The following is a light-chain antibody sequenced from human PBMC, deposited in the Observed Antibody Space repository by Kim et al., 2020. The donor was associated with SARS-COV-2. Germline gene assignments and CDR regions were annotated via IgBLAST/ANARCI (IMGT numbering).Light chain of an antibody. CDR3: AAWDDSLSGWV. J-gene: IGLJ3*02. V-gene: IGLV1-47*01. Sequence: ELTQPPSASGTPGQRVTISCSGSSSNIGSNYVYWYQQLPGTAPKPLIYRNNQRPSGVPDRFSGSTSGTSASLAISGLRSEDEADYYCAAWDDSLSGWVFGGGTQLTVL. CDR1: SSNIGSNY. CDR2: RNN.